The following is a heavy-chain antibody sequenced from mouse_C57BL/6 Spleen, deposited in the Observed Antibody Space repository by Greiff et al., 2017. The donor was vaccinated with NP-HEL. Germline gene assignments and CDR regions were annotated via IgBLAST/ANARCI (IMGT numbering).Heavy chain of an antibody. V-gene: IGHV1-50*01. Sequence: QVQLQQPGAELVKPGASVKLSCKASGYTFTSYWMQWVKQRPGQGLECIGEIDPSDSYTNYNQKFKGKATLTVDTSSSTAYMQLSSLTSEDSAVYYCARRNDGYPAMAMDYWGQGTSVTVAS. CDR1: GYTFTSYW. CDR3: ARRNDGYPAMAMDY. J-gene: IGHJ4*01. D-gene: IGHD2-3*01. CDR2: IDPSDSYT.